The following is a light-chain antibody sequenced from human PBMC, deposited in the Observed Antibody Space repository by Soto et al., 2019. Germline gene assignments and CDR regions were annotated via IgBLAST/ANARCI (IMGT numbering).Light chain of an antibody. CDR2: EVS. CDR3: SSYTSSSTRV. Sequence: QSVLTQPASVSGSPGQSITISCIGTSSDVGGYNYVSWYQQHPGKAPKVMIYEVSNRPSGVSNRFSGSKSGNTASLTISGLQAEDEADYYCSSYTSSSTRVFGGGTKLTVL. CDR1: SSDVGGYNY. V-gene: IGLV2-14*01. J-gene: IGLJ3*02.